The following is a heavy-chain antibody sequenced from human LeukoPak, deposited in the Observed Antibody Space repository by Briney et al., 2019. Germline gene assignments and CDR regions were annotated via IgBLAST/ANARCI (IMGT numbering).Heavy chain of an antibody. V-gene: IGHV1-2*04. Sequence: ASVKVSCKASGYTFTSYGISWVRQAPGQGLEWMGWINPNSGGTNYAQKFQGWVTMTRDTSISTAYMELSRLRSDDTAVYYCASSRNFDYYGMDVWGQGTTVTVSS. J-gene: IGHJ6*02. D-gene: IGHD3-10*01. CDR2: INPNSGGT. CDR3: ASSRNFDYYGMDV. CDR1: GYTFTSYG.